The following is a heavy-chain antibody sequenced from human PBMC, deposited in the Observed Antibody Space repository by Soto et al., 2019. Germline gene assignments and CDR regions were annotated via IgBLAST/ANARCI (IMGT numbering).Heavy chain of an antibody. J-gene: IGHJ5*02. CDR3: ARARMDWASNWFDP. D-gene: IGHD2-2*03. Sequence: QVQLQESGPGLVKPSQTLSLTCTVSGGYISSGGYYWSWIRQHPGKGLEWIGYIYYSGSTYYNPSLKSRVTISVDPSKNQFSLKLSSVTAADTAVYYCARARMDWASNWFDPWGQGTLVTVSS. CDR1: GGYISSGGYY. V-gene: IGHV4-31*03. CDR2: IYYSGST.